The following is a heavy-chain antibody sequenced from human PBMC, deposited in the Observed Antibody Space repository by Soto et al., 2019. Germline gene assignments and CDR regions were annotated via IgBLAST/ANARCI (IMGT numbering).Heavy chain of an antibody. CDR1: GFTFSGNT. V-gene: IGHV3-21*02. Sequence: EVQLVESGGGLVKPGGSLRLSCAASGFTFSGNTMVWVRQAPGRVLEWVSSIDYSSTYMYYADSVKGRFTISRDNAKDSMYLQMNSLIAEDTALYYCARERGTSDTRWFDPWGQGTLVTVSS. J-gene: IGHJ5*02. CDR3: ARERGTSDTRWFDP. CDR2: IDYSSTYM. D-gene: IGHD5-18*01.